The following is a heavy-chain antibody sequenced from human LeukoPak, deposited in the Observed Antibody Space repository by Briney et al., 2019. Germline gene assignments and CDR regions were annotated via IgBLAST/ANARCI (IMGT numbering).Heavy chain of an antibody. V-gene: IGHV3-23*01. CDR3: ARGREDYDSGGYYLLFDF. J-gene: IGHJ4*02. CDR2: ISGSGGST. CDR1: GFTFSSYW. Sequence: GGSLRLSCAASGFTFSSYWMSWVRQAPGKGLEWVSAISGSGGSTYYADSVKGRFTISRDNSKNTLYLQMNSLRAEDTALYYCARGREDYDSGGYYLLFDFWGQGTLVTVSS. D-gene: IGHD3-22*01.